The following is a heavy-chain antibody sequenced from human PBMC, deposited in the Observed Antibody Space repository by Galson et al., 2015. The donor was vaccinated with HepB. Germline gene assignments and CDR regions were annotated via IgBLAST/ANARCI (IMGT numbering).Heavy chain of an antibody. CDR3: ARHPASPDAFDI. CDR1: GGSISSSSYY. J-gene: IGHJ3*02. D-gene: IGHD6-6*01. Sequence: SETLSLTCTVSGGSISSSSYYWGWIRQPPGKGLEWIGSIYYSGSTYYNPSLKSRVTISVGTSKNQFSLKLSSVTAADTAVYYCARHPASPDAFDIWGQGTMVTVSS. V-gene: IGHV4-39*01. CDR2: IYYSGST.